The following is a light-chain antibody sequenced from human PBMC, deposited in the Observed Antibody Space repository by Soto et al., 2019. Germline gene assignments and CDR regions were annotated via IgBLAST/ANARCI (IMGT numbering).Light chain of an antibody. CDR1: QGISSS. V-gene: IGKV1-9*01. CDR3: QQLHDYPIT. CDR2: AAS. J-gene: IGKJ5*01. Sequence: IQLTQSPSSLSASVGDRVTITCRASQGISSSLAWYQQQPGKAPKLLIYAASSLQSGVPSRFSGSGSGTDFTLTISSLQPEDFATYYCQQLHDYPITFGQGTRLEIK.